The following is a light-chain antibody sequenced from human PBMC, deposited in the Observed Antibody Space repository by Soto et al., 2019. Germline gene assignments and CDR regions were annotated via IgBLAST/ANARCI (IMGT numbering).Light chain of an antibody. V-gene: IGKV3-15*01. J-gene: IGKJ1*01. CDR2: DAS. CDR3: QQYNKWPRT. CDR1: QTVTTN. Sequence: EIVLTQSPATLSVSPGERVTLSCRASQTVTTNLVWYHQKPGQSPRLLIYDASTRATGIPARYSGSGSGTEFNFTISSLQSEDFAVYYCQQYNKWPRTFGQGTKVEIK.